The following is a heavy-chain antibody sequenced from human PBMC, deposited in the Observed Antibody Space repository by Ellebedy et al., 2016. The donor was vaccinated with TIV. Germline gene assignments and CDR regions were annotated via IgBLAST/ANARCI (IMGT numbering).Heavy chain of an antibody. CDR3: AKGRGGGTDSSAPRYYFDY. CDR2: TYHSGST. J-gene: IGHJ4*02. CDR1: GGSISSSNW. D-gene: IGHD3-22*01. V-gene: IGHV4-4*02. Sequence: MPSETLSLTCAVSGGSISSSNWWSWVRQPPGKGLEWIGNTYHSGSTNYNPSLKSRVTISVDKSTNQFSLKLNSVTAADTAVYYCAKGRGGGTDSSAPRYYFDYWGLGTLVTVSS.